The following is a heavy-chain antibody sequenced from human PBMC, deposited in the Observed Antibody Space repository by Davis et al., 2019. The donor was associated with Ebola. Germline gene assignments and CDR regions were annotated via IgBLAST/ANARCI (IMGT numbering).Heavy chain of an antibody. CDR3: APERGY. CDR2: ISGSSGKT. J-gene: IGHJ4*02. D-gene: IGHD3-10*01. V-gene: IGHV1-18*01. CDR1: GYTFTTFG. Sequence: ASVKVSCKASGYTFTTFGISWVRQAPGQGLEWVGWISGSSGKTNYAQKLQGRVTMTTDTSAATAYMELTSLRSDDTALYYCAPERGYWGQGTLVIVSS.